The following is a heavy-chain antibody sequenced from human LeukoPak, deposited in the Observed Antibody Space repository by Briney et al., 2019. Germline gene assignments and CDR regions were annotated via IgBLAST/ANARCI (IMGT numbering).Heavy chain of an antibody. D-gene: IGHD3-3*01. CDR2: IYYSGST. V-gene: IGHV4-31*03. CDR1: GGSISSGGYY. CDR3: ARAGGSFSPFGY. J-gene: IGHJ4*02. Sequence: SQTLSLTCTVSGGSISSGGYYWSWIRQHPGKGLEWIGYIYYSGSTYYNPSLMSRVTISVDTSKNQFSLKLSSVTAADTAVYYCARAGGSFSPFGYWGQGTLVTVSS.